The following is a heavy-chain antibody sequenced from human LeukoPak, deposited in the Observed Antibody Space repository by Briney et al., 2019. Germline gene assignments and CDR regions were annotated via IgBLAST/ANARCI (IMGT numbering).Heavy chain of an antibody. D-gene: IGHD5-12*01. CDR2: IKQDGSEK. CDR3: AKDRGYSGSDAFDI. Sequence: GGSLRLSCAASGFTFSSYWMSWVRQAPGKGLEWVANIKQDGSEKYYADSVKGRFTISRDNAKNSLYLQMNSLRAEDTALYYCAKDRGYSGSDAFDIWGQGTMVTVSS. CDR1: GFTFSSYW. V-gene: IGHV3-7*03. J-gene: IGHJ3*02.